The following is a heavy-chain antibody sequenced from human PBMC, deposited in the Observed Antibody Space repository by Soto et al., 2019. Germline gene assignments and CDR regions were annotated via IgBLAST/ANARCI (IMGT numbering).Heavy chain of an antibody. CDR2: ISGSGGST. CDR3: AKPRTSVWDIDY. Sequence: LRLSCAASGFTFSSYAMSWVRQAPGKGLEWVSAISGSGGSTYYADSVKGRFTISRDNSKNTLYLQMNSLRAEDTAVYYCAKPRTSVWDIDYWGQGTPVNVSS. J-gene: IGHJ4*02. CDR1: GFTFSSYA. D-gene: IGHD6-19*01. V-gene: IGHV3-23*01.